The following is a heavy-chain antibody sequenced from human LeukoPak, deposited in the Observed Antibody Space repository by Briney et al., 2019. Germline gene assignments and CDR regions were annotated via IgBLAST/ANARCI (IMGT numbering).Heavy chain of an antibody. D-gene: IGHD2-15*01. J-gene: IGHJ5*02. CDR3: AKDAYCSGGSCYGWFDP. V-gene: IGHV3-9*01. CDR1: GFTFDDYA. CDR2: ISWNSGSI. Sequence: GRSLRLSCAASGFTFDDYAMHWVRQAPGKGLEWVSGISWNSGSIGYADSVKGRFTISRDNAKNSLYLQMNSLRAEDTALYYCAKDAYCSGGSCYGWFDPWGQGTLVTVSS.